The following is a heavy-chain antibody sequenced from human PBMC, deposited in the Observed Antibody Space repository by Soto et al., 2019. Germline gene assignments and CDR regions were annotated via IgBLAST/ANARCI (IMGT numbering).Heavy chain of an antibody. V-gene: IGHV3-43*01. J-gene: IGHJ4*02. CDR2: ISWDGVLR. CDR1: GFTFGYYT. CDR3: AKDKQGRRSSGFCSDY. Sequence: GGSLRLSCAASGFTFGYYTMHWVRQTPEKGLEWVSLISWDGVLRFYADSVEGRFTISRDNSKNSLYLQMSSLRTEDTALYYCAKDKQGRRSSGFCSDYWGQGTQVTVSS. D-gene: IGHD3-22*01.